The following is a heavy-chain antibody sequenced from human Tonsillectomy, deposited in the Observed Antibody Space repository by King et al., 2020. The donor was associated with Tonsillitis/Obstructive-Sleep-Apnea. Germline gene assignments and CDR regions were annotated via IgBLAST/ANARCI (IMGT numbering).Heavy chain of an antibody. CDR2: IKSKTDGGTT. J-gene: IGHJ6*03. V-gene: IGHV3-15*01. D-gene: IGHD3-10*01. CDR1: GFTFTNAW. CDR3: TTDRLVLVTECPFGYYYYMDV. Sequence: VQLVESGGGLVKPGGSLRLSCAASGFTFTNAWMSWVRQAPGKGLEWVGRIKSKTDGGTTDYAAPVKGRFTISRDESKNTLYLQMNSLKTEATAVYYYTTDRLVLVTECPFGYYYYMDVWGKGTTVTVSS.